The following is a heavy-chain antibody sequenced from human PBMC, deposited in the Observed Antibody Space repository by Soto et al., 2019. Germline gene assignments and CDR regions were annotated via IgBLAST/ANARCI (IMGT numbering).Heavy chain of an antibody. J-gene: IGHJ6*02. CDR1: GGSISSGDYY. CDR2: IYYSGST. CDR3: AREREGSYYGSGSINYGMDV. V-gene: IGHV4-30-4*01. D-gene: IGHD3-10*01. Sequence: SETLSLTCTFSGGSISSGDYYWSWIRQPPGKGLEWIGYIYYSGSTYYNPSLKSRVTISVDTSKNQFSLKLSSVTAADTAVYYCAREREGSYYGSGSINYGMDVWGQGTTVTVSS.